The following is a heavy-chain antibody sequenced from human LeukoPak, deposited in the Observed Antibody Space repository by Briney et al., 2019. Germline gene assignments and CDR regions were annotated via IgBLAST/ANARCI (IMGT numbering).Heavy chain of an antibody. CDR1: GFTFSNYP. J-gene: IGHJ4*02. CDR3: AGGSSWYCDF. V-gene: IGHV3-64D*09. D-gene: IGHD6-13*01. CDR2: INSNGGST. Sequence: GGSLRLSCSASGFTFSNYPMHWVRQAPGKGLEYLSAINSNGGSTYYADSVKGRVSISRDNSKNMLYLEMTSLRAEDTAVYYCAGGSSWYCDFWGQGTLATVSS.